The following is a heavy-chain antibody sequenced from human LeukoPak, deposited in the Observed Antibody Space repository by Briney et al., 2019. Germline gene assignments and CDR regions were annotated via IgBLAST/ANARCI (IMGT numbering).Heavy chain of an antibody. J-gene: IGHJ5*01. CDR1: GGSVSSGRYY. V-gene: IGHV4-61*02. CDR3: ATDGMVRGPDAWFDS. CDR2: IYTRGST. D-gene: IGHD3-10*01. Sequence: PSETLSLTCTVSGGSVSSGRYYWSWIRQPAGKGLEWIGRIYTRGSTNYNPSLKSRVTISVDTSKNQFSLNLTSVTAADTAVYYCATDGMVRGPDAWFDSWGQGTLVTVSS.